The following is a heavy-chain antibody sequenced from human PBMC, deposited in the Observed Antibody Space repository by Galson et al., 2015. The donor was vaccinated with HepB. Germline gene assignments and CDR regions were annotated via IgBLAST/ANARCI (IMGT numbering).Heavy chain of an antibody. V-gene: IGHV3-21*04. D-gene: IGHD5-24*01. CDR1: GFTFSSYS. CDR3: ARGGMATIGGPTFDN. J-gene: IGHJ4*02. CDR2: ISSSSSYI. Sequence: SLRLSCAASGFTFSSYSMNWVRQAPGKGLEWVSSISSSSSYIYYADSVKGRFTISRDNAKNSLYLQMNSLRADDTALYYCARGGMATIGGPTFDNWGQGTLVTVSS.